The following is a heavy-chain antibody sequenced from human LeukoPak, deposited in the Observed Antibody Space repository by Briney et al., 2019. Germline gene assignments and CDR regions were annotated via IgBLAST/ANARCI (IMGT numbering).Heavy chain of an antibody. CDR3: ARSGYPNPFDY. J-gene: IGHJ4*02. D-gene: IGHD3-9*01. Sequence: PSETLSLTCTVSGGSISSYYWSWIRQPPGKGLEWIGYIYYSGSTNYNPSLTSRVTISVDTSKNQFSLKLSSVTAADTAVYYCARSGYPNPFDYWGQGTLVTVSS. V-gene: IGHV4-59*01. CDR2: IYYSGST. CDR1: GGSISSYY.